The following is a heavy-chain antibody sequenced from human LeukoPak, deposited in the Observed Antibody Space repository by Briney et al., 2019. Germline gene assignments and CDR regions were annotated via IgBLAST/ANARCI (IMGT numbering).Heavy chain of an antibody. J-gene: IGHJ6*03. CDR1: GFPIINYA. V-gene: IGHV3-23*01. Sequence: GGSLRLSCEASGFPIINYAMTWVRQAPGKGLGGVSVIRGNEGTSYYTDSVKGRFTISRDNSKNTLYLQMSGLRAEDTAKYYCAKTGTYYMDVWGEGTTVTVSS. CDR3: AKTGTYYMDV. CDR2: IRGNEGTS.